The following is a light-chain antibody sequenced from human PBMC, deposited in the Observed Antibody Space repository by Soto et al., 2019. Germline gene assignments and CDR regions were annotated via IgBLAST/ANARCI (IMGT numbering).Light chain of an antibody. CDR1: QSLVYSDGNTY. CDR2: NVS. Sequence: DVVLTQSPLSLPVTPGQPASISCRSSQSLVYSDGNTYLNWFQQRPGQSPRRLIYNVSRRDSGVPERFSGSGSGTDVPLQISMVEAEEVGVYYCMQGTHWPPLTFGQGTRLEIK. CDR3: MQGTHWPPLT. V-gene: IGKV2-30*01. J-gene: IGKJ5*01.